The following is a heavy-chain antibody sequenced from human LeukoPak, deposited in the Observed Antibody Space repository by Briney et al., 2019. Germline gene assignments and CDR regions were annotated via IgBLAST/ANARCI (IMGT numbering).Heavy chain of an antibody. J-gene: IGHJ5*02. D-gene: IGHD6-6*01. V-gene: IGHV4-4*07. CDR1: GGSIINYY. CDR2: IYSDGTS. Sequence: SETLSLTCTVSGGSIINYYWSWIRQPAGEGREGIGRIYSDGTSKYNPSLERRVTMSVDTSKNQFPLKLSSVTAADTAFYYCAKDPVEYSSSNWFDPWGQGTLVTVSS. CDR3: AKDPVEYSSSNWFDP.